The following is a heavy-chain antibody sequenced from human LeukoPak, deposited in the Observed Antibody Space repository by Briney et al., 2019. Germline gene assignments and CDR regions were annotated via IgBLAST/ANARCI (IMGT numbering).Heavy chain of an antibody. CDR3: ARAHPRITIFGVVRPDAFDI. CDR2: VYYTGTT. D-gene: IGHD3-3*01. Sequence: PSETLSLTCTVFGGSINGYYWTWIRQPPGKRLEWMGYVYYTGTTNYNPSLKSRITMSVDTSKNQFSLKLSPVTAADTAVYYCARAHPRITIFGVVRPDAFDIWGQGTMVTVSS. CDR1: GGSINGYY. V-gene: IGHV4-59*01. J-gene: IGHJ3*02.